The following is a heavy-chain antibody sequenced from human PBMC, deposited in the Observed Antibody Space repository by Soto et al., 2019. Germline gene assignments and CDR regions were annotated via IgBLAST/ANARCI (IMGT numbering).Heavy chain of an antibody. CDR1: GFTFSSYA. V-gene: IGHV3-23*01. D-gene: IGHD1-7*01. CDR3: AKASGNPSWNYSFRPNLPFDY. Sequence: EVQLLESGGGLVQPGGSLRLSCAASGFTFSSYAMSWVRQAPGKGLEWVSAISGSGGSTYYADSVKGRFTISRDNSKNALYLQMNSRRAEDTAVYYCAKASGNPSWNYSFRPNLPFDYWGQGTLVTVSS. J-gene: IGHJ4*02. CDR2: ISGSGGST.